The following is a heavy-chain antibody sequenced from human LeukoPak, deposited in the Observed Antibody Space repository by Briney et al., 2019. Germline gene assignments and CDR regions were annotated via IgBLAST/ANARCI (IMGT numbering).Heavy chain of an antibody. V-gene: IGHV3-15*01. J-gene: IGHJ3*02. CDR1: GFTFSNAW. D-gene: IGHD3-10*02. CDR3: TTDMLAVYDAFDI. CDR2: IKSKTDGGTT. Sequence: PGGSLRLSCAASGFTFSNAWMSWVRQAPGKGLEWVGRIKSKTDGGTTDYAAPVKGRFTISRDDSKNTLYLQMNSLKTEDTAVYYCTTDMLAVYDAFDIWGQGTMVTVSS.